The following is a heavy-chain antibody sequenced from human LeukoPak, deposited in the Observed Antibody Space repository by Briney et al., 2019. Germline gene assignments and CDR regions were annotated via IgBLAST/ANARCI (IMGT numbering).Heavy chain of an antibody. D-gene: IGHD3-16*01. V-gene: IGHV3-23*01. J-gene: IGHJ4*02. Sequence: GGSLRLSCTVSGFTVNSKYMSWVRQAPGRGLEWVSAITGSGGTTYYADSVKGRFTISRDNPRNTLYIEMNSLRAEDTALYYCAKGPFAGQYYFDSWGQGTLVTVSS. CDR1: GFTVNSKY. CDR2: ITGSGGTT. CDR3: AKGPFAGQYYFDS.